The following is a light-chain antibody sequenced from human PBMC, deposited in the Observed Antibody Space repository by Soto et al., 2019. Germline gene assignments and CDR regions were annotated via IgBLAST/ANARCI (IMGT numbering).Light chain of an antibody. CDR2: GVS. CDR3: QQFHDWPSAT. J-gene: IGKJ4*01. V-gene: IGKV3-15*01. Sequence: EIVMTQAPATLSLSPGERATLSCSASQSVRSNLAWYQQKPGQAPRLLIDGVSTSATGVPARFSGSGSGTHITLTISSLQSEDFAVYFCQQFHDWPSATFGGGTKVDIK. CDR1: QSVRSN.